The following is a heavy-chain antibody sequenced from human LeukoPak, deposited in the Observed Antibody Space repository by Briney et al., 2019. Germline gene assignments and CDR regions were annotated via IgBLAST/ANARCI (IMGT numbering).Heavy chain of an antibody. V-gene: IGHV3-23*01. J-gene: IGHJ2*01. D-gene: IGHD3-10*01. CDR2: ISTSGDTT. Sequence: PGGSLRLSCAASGFTFSSYAMSWVRQAPGKGLEWVSAISTSGDTTYYADSVKGRFTISRDNSKNTLYLQMNSLRAEDTAVYYCTKVRAYDDSGNPYWHFDLWGRGTLVTASS. CDR1: GFTFSSYA. CDR3: TKVRAYDDSGNPYWHFDL.